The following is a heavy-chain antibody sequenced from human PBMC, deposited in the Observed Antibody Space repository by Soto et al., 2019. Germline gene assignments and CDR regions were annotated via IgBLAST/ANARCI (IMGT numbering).Heavy chain of an antibody. D-gene: IGHD2-21*02. CDR1: GFTFSNYW. V-gene: IGHV3-74*01. Sequence: EVQLVESGGGLVQPGGSLRLSCAASGFTFSNYWMDWVRQAPGEGLVWVSRIKRDGSSISYADSVKGRVTISRDNAKNTLYLQMNSLRAEDTAVYYCARDGGRGGDLDYWGQGTLVTVSS. J-gene: IGHJ4*02. CDR2: IKRDGSSI. CDR3: ARDGGRGGDLDY.